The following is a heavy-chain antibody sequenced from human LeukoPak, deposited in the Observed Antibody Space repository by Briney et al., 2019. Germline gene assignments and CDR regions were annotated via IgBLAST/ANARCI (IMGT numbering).Heavy chain of an antibody. CDR1: GGSISSYY. CDR2: IYYSGST. Sequence: PSETLSLTCTVSGGSISSYYWSWIRQPPGKGLEWIGYIYYSGSTNYNPSLKSRVTISVDTSKNQFSLKLSSVTAADTAVYYCARVLTGFGEFKECWFDPWGQGTLVTVSS. J-gene: IGHJ5*02. CDR3: ARVLTGFGEFKECWFDP. V-gene: IGHV4-59*01. D-gene: IGHD3-10*01.